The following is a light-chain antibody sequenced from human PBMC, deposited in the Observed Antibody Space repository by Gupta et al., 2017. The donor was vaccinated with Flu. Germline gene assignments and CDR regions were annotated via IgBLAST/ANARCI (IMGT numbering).Light chain of an antibody. CDR1: QSVSSY. CDR3: QQRSNIVSI. Sequence: EIVFTQSPATLYLSPCERATLSCRASQSVSSYLAWYQQKPGQAPRLLIYDASNRATGIPARFSGSGSGTEFTLTISSLEPEDFAVYYCQQRSNIVSIFGQGTKLDIK. J-gene: IGKJ2*01. CDR2: DAS. V-gene: IGKV3-11*01.